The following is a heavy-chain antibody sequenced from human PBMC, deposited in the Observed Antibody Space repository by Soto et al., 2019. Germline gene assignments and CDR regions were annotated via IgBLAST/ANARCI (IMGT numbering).Heavy chain of an antibody. V-gene: IGHV1-3*01. CDR2: IDAGNGNT. Sequence: QVQLVQSGAEVKKPGASVKVSCKASGYTFTSHAMHWVRQAPGQGLEWMGWIDAGNGNTKYSQKVRGRVITTRDTSASTAYRELSSGRFEDTALYSCATGIEKCEGRYCQRWGQGTLVTVSS. CDR3: ATGIEKCEGRYCQR. CDR1: GYTFTSHA. J-gene: IGHJ1*01.